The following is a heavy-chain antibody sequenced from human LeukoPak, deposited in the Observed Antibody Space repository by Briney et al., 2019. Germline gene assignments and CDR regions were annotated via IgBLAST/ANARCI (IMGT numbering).Heavy chain of an antibody. CDR2: IYSGGST. CDR3: AREPWNFDRYSGYAYYFDY. Sequence: GGSLRLSCAASGFIVSSNYMSWVRQAPGKGLEWVSVIYSGGSTYYADSVKGRFTISRDNSKNTLYLQMNSLRAEDTAVYYCAREPWNFDRYSGYAYYFDYWGQGTLVTVSS. D-gene: IGHD5-12*01. J-gene: IGHJ4*02. CDR1: GFIVSSNY. V-gene: IGHV3-66*01.